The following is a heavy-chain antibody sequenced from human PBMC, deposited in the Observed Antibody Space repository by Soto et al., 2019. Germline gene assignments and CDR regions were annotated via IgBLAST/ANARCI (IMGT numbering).Heavy chain of an antibody. D-gene: IGHD6-19*01. CDR2: IYTGDSDT. V-gene: IGHV5-51*01. CDR3: AIRGASQWLKF. J-gene: IGHJ4*02. Sequence: GESLKISCKGSGYSFTSYWIGWVRQVPGKGLEWMGIIYTGDSDTRYSPSFQGQVTISADKSISTAYLQWSSLMASDTAIYYCAIRGASQWLKFWGQGTLVTVSS. CDR1: GYSFTSYW.